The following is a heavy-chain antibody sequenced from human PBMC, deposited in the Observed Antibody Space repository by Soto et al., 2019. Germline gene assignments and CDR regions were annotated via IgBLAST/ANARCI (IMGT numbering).Heavy chain of an antibody. CDR3: XXXXXH. CDR1: GFSFSRDW. Sequence: EVQLVESGGGLVQPGGSLRLSCAASGFSFSRDWMHWVRQAPGKGLVWVSRVNDDASTINYADSVKGRFTISRDNDRXXXXXXXXXXRVXDTAVYYCXXXXXHWGQGTLV. CDR2: VNDDASTI. V-gene: IGHV3-74*01. J-gene: IGHJ4*01.